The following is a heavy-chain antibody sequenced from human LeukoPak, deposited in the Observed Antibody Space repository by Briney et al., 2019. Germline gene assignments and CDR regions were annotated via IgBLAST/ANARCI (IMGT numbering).Heavy chain of an antibody. CDR1: GGSFSGYY. Sequence: SETLSLTCAVYGGSFSGYYWSWIRQPPGKGLEWIGEINHSGSTNYNPSLKSRVTISVDTSKNQFSLELSSVTAADTAVYYCARSERGVRGVTIKFYYWGQGTLVTVSS. J-gene: IGHJ4*02. CDR3: ARSERGVRGVTIKFYY. CDR2: INHSGST. D-gene: IGHD3-10*01. V-gene: IGHV4-34*01.